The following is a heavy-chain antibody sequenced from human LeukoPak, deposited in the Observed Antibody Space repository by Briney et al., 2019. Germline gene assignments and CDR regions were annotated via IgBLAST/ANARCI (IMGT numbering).Heavy chain of an antibody. CDR1: GFTFSSYS. D-gene: IGHD6-19*01. Sequence: PGGSLRLSCAASGFTFSSYSMNWVRQAPGKGLEWVSSISSSSSYIYYADSVKGRFTTSRDNAKNSLYLQMNSLRAEDTAVYYCASAVAGTDYYYGMDVWGQGTTVTVSS. J-gene: IGHJ6*02. V-gene: IGHV3-21*01. CDR2: ISSSSSYI. CDR3: ASAVAGTDYYYGMDV.